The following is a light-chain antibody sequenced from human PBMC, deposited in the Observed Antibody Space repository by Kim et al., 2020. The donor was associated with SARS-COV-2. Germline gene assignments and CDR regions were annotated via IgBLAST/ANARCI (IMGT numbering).Light chain of an antibody. Sequence: VAGYQVRPGQAARLLIHGASTRATGIPARFSGSGSGTEFTLTISSLQSEDFAVYYCQQYNNWPPLTFGGGTKVDIK. J-gene: IGKJ4*01. CDR3: QQYNNWPPLT. V-gene: IGKV3-15*01. CDR2: GAS.